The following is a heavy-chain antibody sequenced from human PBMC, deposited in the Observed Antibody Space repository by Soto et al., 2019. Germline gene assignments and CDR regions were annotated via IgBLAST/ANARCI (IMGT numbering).Heavy chain of an antibody. CDR1: GGTFSSYA. CDR2: IIPIFGTA. Sequence: QVQLVQSGAEVKKPGSSVKVSCKASGGTFSSYAISWVRQAPGPGLEWMGGIIPIFGTANYAQKFQGRVTITADESTSTAYMELSSLRSEDTAVYYCARAEGGMEAYYYYGMDVWGQGTTVTVSS. J-gene: IGHJ6*02. V-gene: IGHV1-69*19. D-gene: IGHD1-26*01. CDR3: ARAEGGMEAYYYYGMDV.